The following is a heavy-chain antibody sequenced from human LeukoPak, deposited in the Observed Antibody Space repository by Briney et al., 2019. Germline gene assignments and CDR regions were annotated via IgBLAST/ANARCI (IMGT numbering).Heavy chain of an antibody. V-gene: IGHV3-33*03. CDR3: AKEMGTIYFDH. D-gene: IGHD2-21*01. CDR1: GFTFSSYG. CDR2: IWYDGSNK. Sequence: GGSLRLSCAASGFTFSSYGMHWVRQAPGKGLEWVAVIWYDGSNKYYADSVKGRFTISRDNSKNSLYLQMNSLRTEDTGLYFCAKEMGTIYFDHWGRGTLVTVSS. J-gene: IGHJ4*02.